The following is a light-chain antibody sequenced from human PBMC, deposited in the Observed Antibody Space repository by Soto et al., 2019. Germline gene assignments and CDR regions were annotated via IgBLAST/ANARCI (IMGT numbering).Light chain of an antibody. Sequence: EIVLTQSPGTRSLSPGERASLSCRSTQSLSSYLAWYQQKPGQAPRLLIYDASNRATGIPARFSGSGSGTDFTLTISSLEPEDFAVYYCQQRNNWPPGVTFGGGTKVEI. V-gene: IGKV3-11*01. CDR1: QSLSSY. CDR3: QQRNNWPPGVT. CDR2: DAS. J-gene: IGKJ4*01.